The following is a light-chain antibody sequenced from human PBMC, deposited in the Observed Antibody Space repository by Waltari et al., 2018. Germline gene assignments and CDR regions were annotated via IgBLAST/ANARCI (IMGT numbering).Light chain of an antibody. CDR3: MQHSYWPLT. CDR2: KVS. Sequence: DVVMTQSPLSLPVTLGQPASISCTSSQSLGRGYGNPFLNWFQQRPGQSPRRLIYKVSNRDSGVPDRFSGSGSGTDFTLKISRVEAEDVGVYYCMQHSYWPLTFGGGTKVEIK. J-gene: IGKJ4*01. CDR1: QSLGRGYGNPF. V-gene: IGKV2-30*02.